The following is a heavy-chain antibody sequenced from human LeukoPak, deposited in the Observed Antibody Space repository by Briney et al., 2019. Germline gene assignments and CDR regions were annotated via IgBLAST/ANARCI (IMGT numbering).Heavy chain of an antibody. J-gene: IGHJ4*02. V-gene: IGHV3-23*01. CDR2: ISGSGGST. CDR3: AKSSYYDASGYYREYYFDS. D-gene: IGHD3-22*01. Sequence: GRSPRLSCAASGFTFSSYAMSWVRQAPGKGLEWVSAISGSGGSTYYADSVKGRFTISRDNSKNTPYLQMNSLRAEDTAVYYCAKSSYYDASGYYREYYFDSWGQGTLVTVSS. CDR1: GFTFSSYA.